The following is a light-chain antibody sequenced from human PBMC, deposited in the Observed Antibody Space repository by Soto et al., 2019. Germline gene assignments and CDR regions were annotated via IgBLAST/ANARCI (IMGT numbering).Light chain of an antibody. V-gene: IGKV1-39*01. CDR3: QQRYSTPPWT. J-gene: IGKJ1*01. CDR1: QIISSY. Sequence: DIQMTQSPSSLSASVGDRVTITCRASQIISSYLNWYQQKPGKAPKLLIYAASSLQSGVPSRFSGSGSGTDFTLTISSLQPEDFATYYCQQRYSTPPWTFGQGTKVEIK. CDR2: AAS.